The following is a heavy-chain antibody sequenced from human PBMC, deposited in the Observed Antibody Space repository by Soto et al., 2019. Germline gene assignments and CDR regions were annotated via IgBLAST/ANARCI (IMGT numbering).Heavy chain of an antibody. CDR2: IYYSGST. V-gene: IGHV4-39*01. CDR3: ARRISSGWDYFDY. D-gene: IGHD6-19*01. CDR1: GGSISSSSYY. Sequence: SETLSLTCTVSGGSISSSSYYWGWIRQPPGKGLEWIGSIYYSGSTYYNPSLKSRVTISVDTSKNQFSLKLSSVTAADTAVYYCARRISSGWDYFDYWGQGTLVTVSS. J-gene: IGHJ4*02.